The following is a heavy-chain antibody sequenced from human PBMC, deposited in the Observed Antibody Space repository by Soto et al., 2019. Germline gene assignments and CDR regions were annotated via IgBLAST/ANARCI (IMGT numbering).Heavy chain of an antibody. V-gene: IGHV4-30-4*01. CDR3: ARERTAH. CDR2: IYYSGST. Sequence: LSLTCTVSGGSISSGDYYWSWIRQPPGKGLEWIGYIYYSGSTYYNPSLKSRVTISVDTSKSQFSLRLDSVTAADTAVYYCARERTAHWGEGTLVSVSS. CDR1: GGSISSGDYY. J-gene: IGHJ1*01. D-gene: IGHD2-8*02.